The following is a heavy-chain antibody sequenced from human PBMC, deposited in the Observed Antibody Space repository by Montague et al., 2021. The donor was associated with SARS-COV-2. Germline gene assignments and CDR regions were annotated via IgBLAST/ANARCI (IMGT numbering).Heavy chain of an antibody. D-gene: IGHD2-15*01. J-gene: IGHJ3*02. Sequence: CAISGDSVSSNTATWNWIRQSPSRGLEWLGRTYYRSKWYHDYAISLKSRITINPDTSKNQFSLQLSSVAPEDTAVFYCARTTTRMLYPENAFDIWGRGTMVTVSS. CDR3: ARTTTRMLYPENAFDI. V-gene: IGHV6-1*01. CDR1: GDSVSSNTAT. CDR2: TYYRSKWYH.